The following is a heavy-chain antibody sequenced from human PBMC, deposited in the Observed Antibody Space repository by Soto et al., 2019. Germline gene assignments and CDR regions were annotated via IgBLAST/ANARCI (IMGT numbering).Heavy chain of an antibody. CDR2: IVVGSGNT. CDR3: AAERKQLHYYYYYGMDV. CDR1: GLTFTSSA. V-gene: IGHV1-58*01. D-gene: IGHD6-13*01. Sequence: GASVKVSCRASGLTFTSSAVQWVRQARGQRLEWIGWIVVGSGNTNYAQKFQERVTITRDMSTSTAYMELSSLRSEDTAVYYCAAERKQLHYYYYYGMDVWGQGTTVTV. J-gene: IGHJ6*02.